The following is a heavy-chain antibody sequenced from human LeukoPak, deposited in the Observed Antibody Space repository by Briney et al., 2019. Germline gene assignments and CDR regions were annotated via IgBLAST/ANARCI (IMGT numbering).Heavy chain of an antibody. CDR1: GYTFTSYY. CDR3: ARDLGGTAAGTDPSVYYYGMDV. D-gene: IGHD6-13*01. Sequence: ASVKVSCKASGYTFTSYYMHWVRQAPGQGLEWMGIINPSGGSTSYAQKFQGRVTMTRDTSTSTVYMELSGLRSEDTAVYYCARDLGGTAAGTDPSVYYYGMDVWGQGTTVTVSS. CDR2: INPSGGST. V-gene: IGHV1-46*01. J-gene: IGHJ6*02.